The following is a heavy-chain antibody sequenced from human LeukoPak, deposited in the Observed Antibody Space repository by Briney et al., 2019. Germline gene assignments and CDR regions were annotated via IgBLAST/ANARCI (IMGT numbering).Heavy chain of an antibody. CDR2: INHSGST. V-gene: IGHV4-34*01. J-gene: IGHJ6*03. CDR3: ARHGMGTGTSPGVYYYYMDV. Sequence: SETLSLTCTVSGGSISSYYWSWIRQPPGKGLEWIGEINHSGSTNYNPSLKSRVTISVDTSKNQFSLKLSSVTAADTAVYYCARHGMGTGTSPGVYYYYMDVWGKGTTVTVSS. D-gene: IGHD1/OR15-1a*01. CDR1: GGSISSYY.